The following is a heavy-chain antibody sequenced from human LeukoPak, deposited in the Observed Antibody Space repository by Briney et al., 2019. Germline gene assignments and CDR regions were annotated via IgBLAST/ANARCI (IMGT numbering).Heavy chain of an antibody. Sequence: GGSLRLPCAASGFTFDNYAMHWVRQAPGQGLEWLSIISWNSGYIGYADSVKGRFTISRDNAKKSLDLQMNSLRAEDTAFYYCAKVRGTYSSGYFFDYWGQGTLVTVSS. CDR2: ISWNSGYI. J-gene: IGHJ4*02. D-gene: IGHD6-19*01. V-gene: IGHV3-9*01. CDR3: AKVRGTYSSGYFFDY. CDR1: GFTFDNYA.